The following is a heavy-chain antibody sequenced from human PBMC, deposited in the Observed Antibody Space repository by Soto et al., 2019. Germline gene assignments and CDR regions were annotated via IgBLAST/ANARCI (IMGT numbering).Heavy chain of an antibody. CDR3: ARSFYDLSTATGGHWFDP. CDR2: IFYSGTT. V-gene: IGHV4-31*03. CDR1: GGYMKTAGYY. Sequence: PSETLDLTSTVSGGYMKTAGYYWNWVRHSPGKGLEWIGYIFYSGTTYYNPSLESRLTMSLDKSKNHFSLRLSSVTAADTAYYYCARSFYDLSTATGGHWFDPWGHGTLVPVSS. D-gene: IGHD3-9*01. J-gene: IGHJ5*02.